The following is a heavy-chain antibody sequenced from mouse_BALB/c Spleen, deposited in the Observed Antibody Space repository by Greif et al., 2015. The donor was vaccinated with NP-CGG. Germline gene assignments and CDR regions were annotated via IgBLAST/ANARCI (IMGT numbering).Heavy chain of an antibody. D-gene: IGHD2-3*01. J-gene: IGHJ4*01. V-gene: IGHV1S81*02. CDR2: INPSNGRT. CDR3: AIYEGYYYYAMDY. CDR1: GYTFTSYW. Sequence: VHLVESGAELVKPGASVKLSCKASGYTFTSYWMHWVKQRPGQGLEWIGEINPSNGRTNYNEKFKSKATLTVDKSSSTPYMHLSSLTSEDSAVYYCAIYEGYYYYAMDYWGQETSSPVSP.